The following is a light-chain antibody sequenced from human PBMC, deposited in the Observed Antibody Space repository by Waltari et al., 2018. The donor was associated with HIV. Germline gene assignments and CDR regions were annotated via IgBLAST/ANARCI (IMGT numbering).Light chain of an antibody. Sequence: QSALTQPRSVSGSPGQSVTISCPGTSNDVGGYNYVSWYQQYPGKAPNLVIYDVNKRPSGVPDRFSGSKSGNTASLTMSGLQAEDEADYYCCSYAGRYTWVFGGGTKLTVL. V-gene: IGLV2-11*01. CDR2: DVN. CDR1: SNDVGGYNY. CDR3: CSYAGRYTWV. J-gene: IGLJ3*02.